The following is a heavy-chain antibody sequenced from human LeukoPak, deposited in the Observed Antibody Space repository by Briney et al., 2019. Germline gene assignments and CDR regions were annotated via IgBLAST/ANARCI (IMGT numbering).Heavy chain of an antibody. D-gene: IGHD3-9*01. CDR2: ISYDGSNK. J-gene: IGHJ4*02. V-gene: IGHV3-30-3*01. Sequence: GGSLRLSCAASGFTFSSYAMHWVRQAPGKGLGWVAVISYDGSNKYYADSVKGRFTISRDNSKNTLYLQMNSLRAEDTAVYYCARDLVDYDILTGYSACLDYWGQGTLVTVSS. CDR1: GFTFSSYA. CDR3: ARDLVDYDILTGYSACLDY.